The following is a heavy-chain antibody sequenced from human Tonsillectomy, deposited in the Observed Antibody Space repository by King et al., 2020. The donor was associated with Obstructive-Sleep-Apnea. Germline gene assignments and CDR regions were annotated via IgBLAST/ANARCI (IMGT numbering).Heavy chain of an antibody. D-gene: IGHD3-10*01. Sequence: LQLQESGPGLVKPSETLSLTCTVSGGSISSSSYYWGWIRQPPGKGLEWIGSIYYSGSTYYNPSLKSRVTISVDTSKNQFSLKLSSVTAADTAVYYCARVSYYGSGSYYNSNSWGQGTLVTVSS. V-gene: IGHV4-39*07. CDR1: GGSISSSSYY. J-gene: IGHJ4*02. CDR2: IYYSGST. CDR3: ARVSYYGSGSYYNSNS.